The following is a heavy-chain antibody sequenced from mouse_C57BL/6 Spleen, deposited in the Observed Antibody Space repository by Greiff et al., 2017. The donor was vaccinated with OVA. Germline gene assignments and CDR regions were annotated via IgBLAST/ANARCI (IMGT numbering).Heavy chain of an antibody. Sequence: QVQLQQPGAELVKPGASVKLSCKASGYTFTSYWMQWVKQRPGQGLEWIGEIDPSDSYTNYNQKFKGKATLTVDTSSSTAYMQLSSLTSEDSAVYYWARRDYYGSSSLAYWGQGTLVTVSA. CDR3: ARRDYYGSSSLAY. J-gene: IGHJ3*01. V-gene: IGHV1-50*01. D-gene: IGHD1-1*01. CDR1: GYTFTSYW. CDR2: IDPSDSYT.